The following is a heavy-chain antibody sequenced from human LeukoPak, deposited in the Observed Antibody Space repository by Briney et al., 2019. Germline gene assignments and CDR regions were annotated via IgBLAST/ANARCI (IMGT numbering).Heavy chain of an antibody. CDR2: VHYTGST. CDR3: ARDDDGALDVFDI. Sequence: SETLSLTCTVSSGSISTFYWNWIRQPPGKGLEWIGFVHYTGSTNYNPSLKSRVTISVDTSKNQFSLTLTSVTAADTAVYYCARDDDGALDVFDIWGQGTLVTVSS. CDR1: SGSISTFY. D-gene: IGHD4-17*01. V-gene: IGHV4-59*01. J-gene: IGHJ3*02.